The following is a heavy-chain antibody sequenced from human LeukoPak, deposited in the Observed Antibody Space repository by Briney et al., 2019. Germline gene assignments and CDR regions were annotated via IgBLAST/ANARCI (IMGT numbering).Heavy chain of an antibody. CDR3: VKERIAAAGRLDY. CDR2: ISSNGGST. V-gene: IGHV3-64D*06. CDR1: GFTFSSFA. Sequence: GGSLRLSCSASGFTFSSFAMHGVRQAPGKGLEYVSAISSNGGSTYYADSVKGRFTISRDNSKNTLYLQMSSLRAEDTAVYYCVKERIAAAGRLDYWGQGTLVTVSP. J-gene: IGHJ4*02. D-gene: IGHD6-13*01.